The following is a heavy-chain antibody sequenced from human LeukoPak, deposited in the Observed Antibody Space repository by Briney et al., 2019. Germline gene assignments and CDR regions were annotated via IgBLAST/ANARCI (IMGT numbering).Heavy chain of an antibody. D-gene: IGHD5-12*01. V-gene: IGHV1-69*04. CDR3: ARGGEYSGYDLNYFDY. CDR1: GGTFIIYA. CDR2: IIPILGIA. Sequence: SVKVSCKASGGTFIIYAISWVRQAPGQGLEWMGRIIPILGIANYAQKFQGRVTITADKSTSTAYMELSSLRSEDTAVYYCARGGEYSGYDLNYFDYWGQGTLVTVSS. J-gene: IGHJ4*02.